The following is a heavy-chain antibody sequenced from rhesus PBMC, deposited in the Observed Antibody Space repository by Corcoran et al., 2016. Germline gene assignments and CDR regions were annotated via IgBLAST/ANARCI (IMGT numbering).Heavy chain of an antibody. J-gene: IGHJ3*01. CDR2: IRSGGST. CDR1: GGSISSNY. CDR3: ASTYSSGWYDAFDF. D-gene: IGHD6-31*01. V-gene: IGHV4-160*01. Sequence: QVQLQQWGEGLVKPSETLSLTCAVYGGSISSNYWSWIRQPPGKVLECIGLIRSGGSTNYNPSLKSRVPISIDTSKNQFSLKLSSVTAADSTVYYCASTYSSGWYDAFDFWGQGLRVTVSS.